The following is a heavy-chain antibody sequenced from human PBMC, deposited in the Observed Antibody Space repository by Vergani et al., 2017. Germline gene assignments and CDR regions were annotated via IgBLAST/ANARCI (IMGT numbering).Heavy chain of an antibody. J-gene: IGHJ6*03. D-gene: IGHD2/OR15-2a*01. V-gene: IGHV3-30*18. CDR2: VSNHGNIT. Sequence: QVQLVESGGDVVKPGGSLRLSCAASGFTFRNIGIHWVRQAPGKGLEWIAVVSNHGNITYYADSVKGRFTLSRDNSQNTVNLQMNSLRVDDTAVYYCAKDLGGCNSISCSYYMDVWGKGTTVTV. CDR1: GFTFRNIG. CDR3: AKDLGGCNSISCSYYMDV.